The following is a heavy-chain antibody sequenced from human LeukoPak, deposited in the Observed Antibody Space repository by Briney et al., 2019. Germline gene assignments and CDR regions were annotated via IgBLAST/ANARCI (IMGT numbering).Heavy chain of an antibody. CDR3: ARQGSCGGDCYSEKSFDY. J-gene: IGHJ4*02. CDR2: IDHSESS. D-gene: IGHD2-21*02. Sequence: SESLSLTCTVSGCSFSSSSYYWGWIRQPPGKGLEWFGQIDHSESSNSNPSLKSRVTISVDTSKNQISLKLSTVTGADTAVYYCARQGSCGGDCYSEKSFDYWGQETLVTVSS. V-gene: IGHV4-39*01. CDR1: GCSFSSSSYY.